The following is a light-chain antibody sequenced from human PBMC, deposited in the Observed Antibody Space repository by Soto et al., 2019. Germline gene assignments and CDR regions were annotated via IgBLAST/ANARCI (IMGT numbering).Light chain of an antibody. CDR2: AAS. CDR3: QQTSNTPQT. J-gene: IGKJ4*01. CDR1: QSISNH. Sequence: DSQMTHSPSYLPASVEDIVIISFRASQSISNHLNWYQQKPGKAPKLLIFAASSLQSGVPSRFSGSGSGTDFTLTIRSLQPEDFATYYCQQTSNTPQTFGGGTKVDIK. V-gene: IGKV1-39*01.